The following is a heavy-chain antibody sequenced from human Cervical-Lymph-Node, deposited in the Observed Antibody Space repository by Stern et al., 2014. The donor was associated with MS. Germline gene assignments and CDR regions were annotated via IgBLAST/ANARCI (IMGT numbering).Heavy chain of an antibody. V-gene: IGHV2-70*04. Sequence: QVTLKESGPALVKPTQTLTLTCTFSGFSVGTDFMRVSWIRQPPGKALEWLARIDWDDDTFYSTSLKTRLTISKDTSKNQVVLTMTDMDPVDTATYYCARMGTVPGAHWFGPWGQGILVTVSS. J-gene: IGHJ5*02. CDR2: IDWDDDT. CDR3: ARMGTVPGAHWFGP. D-gene: IGHD6-19*01. CDR1: GFSVGTDFMR.